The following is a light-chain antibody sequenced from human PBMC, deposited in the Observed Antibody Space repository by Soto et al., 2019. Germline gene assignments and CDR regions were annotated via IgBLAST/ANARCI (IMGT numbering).Light chain of an antibody. CDR1: QSISSW. V-gene: IGKV1-5*01. CDR3: QQYNSYST. J-gene: IGKJ1*01. Sequence: DIQMTHSPSTLSASVGDRVTITCRASQSISSWLAWYQQKPGKAPKLLIYDASSLQSGVPSRFSGSGSGTEFTLTISSLQPDDFATYYCQQYNSYSTFGQGTKVEIK. CDR2: DAS.